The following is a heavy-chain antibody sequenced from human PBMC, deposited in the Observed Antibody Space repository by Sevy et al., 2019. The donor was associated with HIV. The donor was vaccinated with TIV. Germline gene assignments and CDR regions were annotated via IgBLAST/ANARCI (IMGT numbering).Heavy chain of an antibody. J-gene: IGHJ4*02. V-gene: IGHV3-7*01. CDR2: IKQDGSEK. Sequence: GGSLRLSCAASGFTFSSYWMSWVRQTPGKGLEWVANIKQDGSEKYYVDSVKARFTISRDNAKNSLVLQMNSLRSEDTAVYYCARVRIWFFDYWGQGTLVTVSS. CDR1: GFTFSSYW. D-gene: IGHD3-9*01. CDR3: ARVRIWFFDY.